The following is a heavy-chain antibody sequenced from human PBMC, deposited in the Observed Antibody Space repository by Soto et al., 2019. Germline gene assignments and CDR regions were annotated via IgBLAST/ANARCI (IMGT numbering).Heavy chain of an antibody. D-gene: IGHD5-12*01. CDR3: AKDLGVATSIMDV. J-gene: IGHJ6*02. Sequence: QVQLVESGGGVVQPGRSLRLSCAASGFTFSSYGMHGVPQAPGKGLEGVAVISYDGSNKYYADSVKGRFTISRDNSKNTLYLQMNSLRAEDTAVYYCAKDLGVATSIMDVWGQGTTVTVSS. CDR2: ISYDGSNK. CDR1: GFTFSSYG. V-gene: IGHV3-30*18.